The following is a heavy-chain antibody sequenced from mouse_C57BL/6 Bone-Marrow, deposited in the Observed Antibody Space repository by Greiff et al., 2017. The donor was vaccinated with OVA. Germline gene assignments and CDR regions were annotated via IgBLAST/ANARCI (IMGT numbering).Heavy chain of an antibody. CDR2: IHPNSGST. V-gene: IGHV1-64*01. CDR3: AREDGLLRRDFDY. D-gene: IGHD1-1*01. J-gene: IGHJ2*01. Sequence: QVQLQQPGAELVKPGASVKLSCKASGYTFTSYWMHWVKQRPGQGLEWIGMIHPNSGSTNYNEKFKSKATLTVAKSSSTSYMQLSSLTSEDSAVYYCAREDGLLRRDFDYWGQGTTLTVSS. CDR1: GYTFTSYW.